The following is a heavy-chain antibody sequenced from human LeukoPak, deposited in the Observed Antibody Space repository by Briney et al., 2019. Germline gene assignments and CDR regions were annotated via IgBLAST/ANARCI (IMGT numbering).Heavy chain of an antibody. Sequence: SQTLSLTCTVSGGSISSYYWSWIRQPAGKGLEWIGRIYTSGSTNYNPSLKSRVTMSVDTSKNQFSLKLSSVTAADTAVYYCARDRYCSSTSCYSQYYYYYYMDVWGKGTTVTISS. CDR3: ARDRYCSSTSCYSQYYYYYYMDV. CDR2: IYTSGST. CDR1: GGSISSYY. J-gene: IGHJ6*03. D-gene: IGHD2-2*01. V-gene: IGHV4-4*07.